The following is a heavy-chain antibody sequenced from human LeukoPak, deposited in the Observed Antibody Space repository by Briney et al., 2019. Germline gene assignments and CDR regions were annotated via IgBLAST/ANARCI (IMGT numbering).Heavy chain of an antibody. CDR3: ARDQGWYQSNGYFDY. V-gene: IGHV1-2*02. J-gene: IGHJ4*02. D-gene: IGHD6-19*01. CDR2: INPNSGGT. CDR1: GYTFTGYY. Sequence: GASVKVSCKASGYTFTGYYMHWVRQARGQGLEWMGWINPNSGGTNYAQKFQGRVTMTRDTSISTAYMELSRLRSDDTAVYYCARDQGWYQSNGYFDYWGQGTLVTVSS.